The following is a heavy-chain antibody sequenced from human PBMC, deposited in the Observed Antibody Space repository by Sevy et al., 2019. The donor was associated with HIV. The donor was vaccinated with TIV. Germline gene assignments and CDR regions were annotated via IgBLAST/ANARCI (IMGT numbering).Heavy chain of an antibody. CDR1: GFTFSSYA. CDR2: FTGSGTNT. D-gene: IGHD6-19*01. V-gene: IGHV3-23*01. Sequence: GGCLRLSCAASGFTFSSYAMSWVRQAPGKGLERVSSFTGSGTNTFYADSVKGRFTISRDNSKNTLYLQMNSLRAEDTAVYYSAKDSILVAGHFDYWGQGTLVTVSS. CDR3: AKDSILVAGHFDY. J-gene: IGHJ4*02.